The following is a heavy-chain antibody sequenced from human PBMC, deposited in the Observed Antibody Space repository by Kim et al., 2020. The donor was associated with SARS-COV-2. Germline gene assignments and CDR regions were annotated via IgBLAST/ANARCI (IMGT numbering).Heavy chain of an antibody. V-gene: IGHV4-4*07. CDR1: GGSISTYF. CDR3: ARVYSSSSGKNAFDI. J-gene: IGHJ3*02. CDR2: IYSSGST. D-gene: IGHD6-6*01. Sequence: SETLSLTCTVSGGSISTYFWSWIRQPAGKGLEWIGHIYSSGSTNYNPSLKSRVTMSVDASKNQFSLNLSSVTAADTAVYYCARVYSSSSGKNAFDIWGQGTMVTVSS.